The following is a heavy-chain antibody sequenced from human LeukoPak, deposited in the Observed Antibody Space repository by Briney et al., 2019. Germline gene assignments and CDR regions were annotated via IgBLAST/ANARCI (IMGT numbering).Heavy chain of an antibody. Sequence: GGSLRLSCAASGFTFRRYAMSWVRQAPGKGLEWVSGISGTGGGTYYADSVKGRFTISRDNSKNTLYLQMNSLRAEDTALYHCATGLPLAAAGDYYDNGMDVWGQGTTVTVPS. V-gene: IGHV3-23*01. J-gene: IGHJ6*02. CDR1: GFTFRRYA. D-gene: IGHD6-13*01. CDR2: ISGTGGGT. CDR3: ATGLPLAAAGDYYDNGMDV.